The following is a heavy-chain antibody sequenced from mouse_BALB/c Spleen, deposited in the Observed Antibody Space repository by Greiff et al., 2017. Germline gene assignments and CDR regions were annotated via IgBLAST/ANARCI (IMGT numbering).Heavy chain of an antibody. CDR2: INPSNGGT. V-gene: IGHV1-53*01. CDR1: GYTFTSYY. D-gene: IGHD2-14*01. J-gene: IGHJ2*01. CDR3: AKVLGYFDY. Sequence: QVQLQQSGAELVKPGASVKLSCKASGYTFTSYYMYWVKQRPGQGLEWIGEINPSNGGTNFNEKFKSKATLTVDKSSSTAYMELRSLTSEDSAVYYCAKVLGYFDYWGQGTTLTVSS.